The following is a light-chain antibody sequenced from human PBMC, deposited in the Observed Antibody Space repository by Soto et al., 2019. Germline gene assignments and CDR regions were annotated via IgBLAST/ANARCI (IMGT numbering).Light chain of an antibody. CDR3: CSYAGGSTLV. V-gene: IGLV2-23*02. J-gene: IGLJ3*02. CDR2: EVN. Sequence: QSVLTQPASVSGSPGQSITISCTGTSSDVGGYNFVSWFQQHPGEAPKVMIYEVNKRPSGISNRFSGSKSGNTASLTISGLQAEDEADYYCCSYAGGSTLVFGGGTQLTVL. CDR1: SSDVGGYNF.